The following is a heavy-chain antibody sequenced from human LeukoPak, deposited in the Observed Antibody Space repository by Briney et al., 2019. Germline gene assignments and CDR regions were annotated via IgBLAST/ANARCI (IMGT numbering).Heavy chain of an antibody. D-gene: IGHD2-2*01. J-gene: IGHJ6*03. CDR1: GGSISSSSYY. V-gene: IGHV4-39*07. CDR3: ARDSGVVVPAAMKDYYYYYMDV. CDR2: IYYSGST. Sequence: KPSETLSLTCTVSGGSISSSSYYWGWIRQPPGKGLEWIGSIYYSGSTYYNPSLKSRVTISVDTSKNQFSLKLSSVTAADTAVYYCARDSGVVVPAAMKDYYYYYMDVWGKGTTVTVSS.